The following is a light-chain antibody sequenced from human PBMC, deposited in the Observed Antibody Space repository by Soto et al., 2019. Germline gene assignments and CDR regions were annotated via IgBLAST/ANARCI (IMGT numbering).Light chain of an antibody. V-gene: IGKV1-39*01. Sequence: DIPMTQSPSSLSASVGDRVTITCRASESISNNLNWYQQKPGKAPKLLIYAASTLQSGVPSRFSGGGTRTAFTLTVDSLQPEDFTPYYCQQTYSTPRGAFGQGTKVEIK. CDR1: ESISNN. CDR2: AAS. CDR3: QQTYSTPRGA. J-gene: IGKJ1*01.